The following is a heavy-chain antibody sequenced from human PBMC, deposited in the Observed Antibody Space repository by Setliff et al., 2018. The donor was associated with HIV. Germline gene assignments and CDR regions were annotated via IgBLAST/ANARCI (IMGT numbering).Heavy chain of an antibody. V-gene: IGHV4-4*09. Sequence: SETLSLTCTVSGGSINNHYWYWIRQPPGKGLEWIGYIYISGTTNYNPSLKNRVTMSLDTSKTQVSLRLTSVTAADTAVYYCARRSIVGVTRGFYYYGLDVWGQGTLVTVSS. CDR1: GGSINNHY. CDR3: ARRSIVGVTRGFYYYGLDV. CDR2: IYISGTT. D-gene: IGHD1-26*01. J-gene: IGHJ4*02.